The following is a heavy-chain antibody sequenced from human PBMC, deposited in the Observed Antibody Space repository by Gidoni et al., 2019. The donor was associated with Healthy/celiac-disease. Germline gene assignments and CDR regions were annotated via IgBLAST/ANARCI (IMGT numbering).Heavy chain of an antibody. J-gene: IGHJ4*02. V-gene: IGHV4-4*02. CDR1: GGSISSSNW. D-gene: IGHD6-19*01. CDR3: ARDPAGYSSGWPKFGDY. Sequence: QVQLQESGPGLVKPSGTLSLTCAVSGGSISSSNWWSWVRQPPGKGLEWIGEIYHSGSTNYNPSLKSRVTISVDKSKNQFSLKLSSVTAADTAVYYCARDPAGYSSGWPKFGDYWGQGTLVTVSS. CDR2: IYHSGST.